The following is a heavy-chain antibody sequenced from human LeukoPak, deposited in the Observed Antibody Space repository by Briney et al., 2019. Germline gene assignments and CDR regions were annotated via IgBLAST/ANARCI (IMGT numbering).Heavy chain of an antibody. CDR3: ARAPIVVVPPDYYYYYMDV. CDR1: GGSISSSSYY. Sequence: SETLSLTCTVSGGSISSSSYYWGWIRQPPGKGLEWIGSVYYSGSTYYNPSLKSRVTISVDTSKNQFSLKLSSVTAADTAVYYCARAPIVVVPPDYYYYYMDVWGKGTTVTVSS. V-gene: IGHV4-39*07. J-gene: IGHJ6*03. CDR2: VYYSGST. D-gene: IGHD2-2*01.